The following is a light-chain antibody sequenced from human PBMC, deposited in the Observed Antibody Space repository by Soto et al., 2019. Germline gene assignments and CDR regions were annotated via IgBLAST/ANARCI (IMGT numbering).Light chain of an antibody. Sequence: DIQMTQSPSTLSASVGDRVTITCRASHSISSRLAWYQQKPGKAPKLLTYDASSLESGVPSRFSGSGSGTEFTLTIRSLQPDDFATYYCQQYNSYSPETFGPGTKVDIK. V-gene: IGKV1-5*01. CDR1: HSISSR. CDR3: QQYNSYSPET. J-gene: IGKJ3*01. CDR2: DAS.